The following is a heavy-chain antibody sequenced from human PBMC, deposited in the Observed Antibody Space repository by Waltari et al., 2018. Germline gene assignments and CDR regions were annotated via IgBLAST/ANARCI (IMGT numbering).Heavy chain of an antibody. CDR1: GESFSGYF. CDR2: IHYDGST. V-gene: IGHV4-34*01. D-gene: IGHD2-21*01. Sequence: QVQLHQWGAGLLKPSETLSLTCAVSGESFSGYFWSWIRQPTGKGLGWLGAIHYDGSTNYKPSLKSRLSLSVDTTKKHFSLRLTSVTAADTGMYFCARYGEVPPNYFFDFWGQGIRVTVSS. J-gene: IGHJ4*01. CDR3: ARYGEVPPNYFFDF.